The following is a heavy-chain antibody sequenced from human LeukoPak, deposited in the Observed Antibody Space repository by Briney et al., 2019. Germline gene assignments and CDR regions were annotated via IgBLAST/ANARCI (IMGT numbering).Heavy chain of an antibody. CDR2: ISYSGST. CDR3: ARDQDIRGFDY. D-gene: IGHD3-3*02. V-gene: IGHV4-39*07. CDR1: GGSISSSPYF. J-gene: IGHJ4*02. Sequence: SETLSLTCSVSGGSISSSPYFWGWVRQPPGMGLEWIGSISYSGSTYYNPSLESRVTISVDTSKNQFSLKLSSVTAADTAVYYCARDQDIRGFDYWGQGTLVTVSS.